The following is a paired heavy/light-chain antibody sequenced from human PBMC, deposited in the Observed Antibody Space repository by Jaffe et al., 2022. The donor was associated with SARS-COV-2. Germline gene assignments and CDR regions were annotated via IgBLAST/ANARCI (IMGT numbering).Heavy chain of an antibody. CDR2: IYYTGST. Sequence: QLQLQESGPGLVKPSETLSLICSVSGDSISTTSYYWDWIRQAPGEGLEWIGSIYYTGSTNYNPSLKSRVTISLDASKNQFSLGLDSVTAADTAIYYCARHFWSSGWHYFDYWGQGTLVTVSS. J-gene: IGHJ4*02. D-gene: IGHD6-19*01. CDR3: ARHFWSSGWHYFDY. V-gene: IGHV4-39*01. CDR1: GDSISTTSYY.
Light chain of an antibody. CDR1: QGISKF. V-gene: IGKV1-12*01. Sequence: DIQMTQSPSSVSASVGDRVTITCRASQGISKFLAWYQQKPGRAPRLLLFLTSTLQSGVPSRFSGSGSGTDFTLIISSLQPEDFATYYCQQTNSFPLTFGGGTKVEIK. CDR3: QQTNSFPLT. J-gene: IGKJ4*01. CDR2: LTS.